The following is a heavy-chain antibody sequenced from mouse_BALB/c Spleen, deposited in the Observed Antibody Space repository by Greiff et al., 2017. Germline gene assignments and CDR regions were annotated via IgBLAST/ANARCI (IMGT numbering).Heavy chain of an antibody. J-gene: IGHJ4*01. CDR3: ARVWLRGAMDY. D-gene: IGHD2-2*01. CDR1: GYTFTSYV. CDR2: INPYNDGT. V-gene: IGHV1-14*01. Sequence: EVQLQQSGPELVKPGASVKMSCKASGYTFTSYVMHWVKQKPGQGLEWIGYINPYNDGTKYNEKFKGKATLTSDKSPSTAYMELSSLTSEDSAVYYCARVWLRGAMDYWGQGTSVTVSS.